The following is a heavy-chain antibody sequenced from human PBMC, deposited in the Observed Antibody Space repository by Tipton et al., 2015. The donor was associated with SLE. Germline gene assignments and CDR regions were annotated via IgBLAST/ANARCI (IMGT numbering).Heavy chain of an antibody. CDR3: VRGRQFCGNGVCSPFFDY. Sequence: QLVQSGAEVKKPGASVKVSCKASGYTFSTSDINWVRQAPGRGLEWMGWMNPKSGNTGYAQKLQGRVSMTRNTSLNTAYLDLRSLRSEDTAVYYCVRGRQFCGNGVCSPFFDYWGQGVLVTVSS. J-gene: IGHJ4*02. CDR2: MNPKSGNT. CDR1: GYTFSTSD. D-gene: IGHD2-8*01. V-gene: IGHV1-8*01.